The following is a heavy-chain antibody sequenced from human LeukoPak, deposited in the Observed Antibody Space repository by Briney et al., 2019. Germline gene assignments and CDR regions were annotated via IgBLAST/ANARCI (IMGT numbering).Heavy chain of an antibody. V-gene: IGHV3-23*01. CDR1: GFPFSSYA. J-gene: IGHJ4*02. D-gene: IGHD5-18*01. CDR3: AKNAGYSYGLYYFDY. CDR2: IISSGGVT. Sequence: GGSLRLSCAASGFPFSSYAMSWVRQAPGKGLEWVSSIISSGGVTYYADSVKGRFTISRDNSKNTVYLQMDSLRAEDSAVYFCAKNAGYSYGLYYFDYWGQGTLVTVSS.